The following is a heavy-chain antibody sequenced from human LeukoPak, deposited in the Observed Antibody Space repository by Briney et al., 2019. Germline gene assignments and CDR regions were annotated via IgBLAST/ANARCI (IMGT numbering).Heavy chain of an antibody. CDR1: GDSVSSNSAA. CDR2: TYYRSKWYN. D-gene: IGHD6-19*01. CDR3: ARVGAHSSGWYYYYMDV. Sequence: SQTLSLTCAISGDSVSSNSAAWNWIRQSPSRGLEWLGRTYYRSKWYNDYAVSVKSRITINPDTSKNQFSLQLNSGTPEDTAMYYCARVGAHSSGWYYYYMDVWGKGTTVTVSS. J-gene: IGHJ6*03. V-gene: IGHV6-1*01.